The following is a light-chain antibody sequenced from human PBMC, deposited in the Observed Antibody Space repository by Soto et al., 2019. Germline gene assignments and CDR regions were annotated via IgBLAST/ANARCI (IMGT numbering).Light chain of an antibody. J-gene: IGKJ5*01. CDR3: QQRSNLRIT. V-gene: IGKV3-11*01. CDR2: DTS. Sequence: IVLTQSPDTLSLSPGERATLSCRASQSVSSSLAWYQQKPGQAPRLLISDTSNRATGIPARFSGSGSGTDFTLTISSLEPEDFAVYYCQQRSNLRITVGQGTRLEIK. CDR1: QSVSSS.